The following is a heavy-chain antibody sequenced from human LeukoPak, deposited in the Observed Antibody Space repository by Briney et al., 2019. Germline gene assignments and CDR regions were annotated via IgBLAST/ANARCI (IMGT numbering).Heavy chain of an antibody. CDR3: ARVVRYYDPYYFDS. Sequence: PGGSLSLSCAASGFSFSDYWMHWVRQAPGKGLVWVSRIYSDGTKTTYADSVKGRFTISRDNAENTLYLQMNSLRAEDTAVYYCARVVRYYDPYYFDSWGQGTLVTVSS. D-gene: IGHD3-16*01. V-gene: IGHV3-74*01. CDR2: IYSDGTKT. CDR1: GFSFSDYW. J-gene: IGHJ4*02.